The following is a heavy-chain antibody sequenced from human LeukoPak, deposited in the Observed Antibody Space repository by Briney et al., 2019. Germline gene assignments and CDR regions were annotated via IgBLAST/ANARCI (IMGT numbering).Heavy chain of an antibody. CDR3: ARDYCTNGVCSGVAFDI. V-gene: IGHV3-30*03. J-gene: IGHJ3*02. CDR1: GFTFSSYW. CDR2: ISYDGSNK. Sequence: GGSLRLSCAASGFTFSSYWMHWVRQAPGKGLEWVAVISYDGSNKYYADSVKGRFTISRDNSKNTLYLQMNSLRAEDTAVYYCARDYCTNGVCSGVAFDIWGQGTMVTVSS. D-gene: IGHD2-8*01.